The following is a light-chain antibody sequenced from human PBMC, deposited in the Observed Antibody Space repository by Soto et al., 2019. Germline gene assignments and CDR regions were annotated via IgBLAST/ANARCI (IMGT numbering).Light chain of an antibody. CDR1: ESISIC. CDR2: KAS. V-gene: IGKV1-5*03. J-gene: IGKJ1*01. CDR3: QQYYSYPWT. Sequence: IQPNQSPSTLSATVGDTVTIHCRASESISICLAWYQQKPGKAPNLLINKASSLQSEVPSRFSGSGSGTEFTLTISCLQSEDFATYYCQQYYSYPWTFGQGTKVDIK.